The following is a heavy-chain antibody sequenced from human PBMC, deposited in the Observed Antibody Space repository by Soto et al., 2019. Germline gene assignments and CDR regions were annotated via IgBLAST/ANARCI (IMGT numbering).Heavy chain of an antibody. D-gene: IGHD6-6*01. Sequence: TMSLSCSSYSLSLGWYYWRLIRQPPGKGLEWIGEISQSGNTNYSPSLKSRVSISIDTSKKQFSLNLASVSAADTAVYYCARAPKVSGSSQTRPDCWGQGNLVTVSS. CDR3: ARAPKVSGSSQTRPDC. CDR2: ISQSGNT. V-gene: IGHV4-34*01. J-gene: IGHJ4*02. CDR1: SLSLGWYY.